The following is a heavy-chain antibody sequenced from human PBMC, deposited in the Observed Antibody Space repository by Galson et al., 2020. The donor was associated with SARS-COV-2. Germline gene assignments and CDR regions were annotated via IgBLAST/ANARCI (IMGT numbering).Heavy chain of an antibody. D-gene: IGHD3-9*01. J-gene: IGHJ6*02. V-gene: IGHV1-2*02. CDR1: GYTFTDYY. Sequence: ASVTVSCKASGYTFTDYYIHWVRQAPGQGLEWMGWINPKSGGTNYAQKFEGRVTMTRDTSITTAYMELSRLRADDTAVYYCARLRYYDVLTGYSVDVWGQGTMVTVSS. CDR3: ARLRYYDVLTGYSVDV. CDR2: INPKSGGT.